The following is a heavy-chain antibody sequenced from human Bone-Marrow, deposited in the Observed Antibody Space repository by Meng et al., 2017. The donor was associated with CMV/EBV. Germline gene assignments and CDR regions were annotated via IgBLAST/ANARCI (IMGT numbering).Heavy chain of an antibody. Sequence: GESLKISCAASGFTFSSYAMSWVRQAPGKGLEWVAVMSYDGSDRYYADSVKGRFTISRDNSKNTLSLQMNSLRTEDTAVYYCARALYQTQMIFGVGNHYYFYAMDVWGQGTTVTVSS. D-gene: IGHD3-3*01. CDR3: ARALYQTQMIFGVGNHYYFYAMDV. J-gene: IGHJ6*02. CDR2: MSYDGSDR. V-gene: IGHV3-30*04. CDR1: GFTFSSYA.